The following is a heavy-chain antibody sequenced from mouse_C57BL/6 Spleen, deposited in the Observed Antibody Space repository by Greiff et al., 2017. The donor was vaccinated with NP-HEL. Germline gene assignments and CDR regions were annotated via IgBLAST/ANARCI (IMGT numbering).Heavy chain of an antibody. CDR2: INPNNGGT. Sequence: EVQLQQSGPELVKPGASVKISCKASGYTFTDYYMNWVKQSHGKSLEWIGDINPNNGGTSYNQKFKGKATLTVDKSSSTAYMELRSLASEDSSVYSWAREGGTELTGPYFDYWGQGTTLTVSS. CDR1: GYTFTDYY. D-gene: IGHD4-1*01. CDR3: AREGGTELTGPYFDY. V-gene: IGHV1-26*01. J-gene: IGHJ2*01.